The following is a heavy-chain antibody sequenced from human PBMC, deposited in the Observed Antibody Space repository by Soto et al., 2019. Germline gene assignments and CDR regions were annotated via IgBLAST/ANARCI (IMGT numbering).Heavy chain of an antibody. CDR2: ISYDGSNK. J-gene: IGHJ5*02. V-gene: IGHV3-30*18. CDR3: AKDLNPVLRFPEWFDP. D-gene: IGHD3-3*01. CDR1: GFTFSSYG. Sequence: GGSLRLSCAASGFTFSSYGMHWVRQAPGKGLEWVAVISYDGSNKYYADSVKGRFTISRDNSKNTLYLQMNSLRAEDTAVYYCAKDLNPVLRFPEWFDPWGQGTLVTVSS.